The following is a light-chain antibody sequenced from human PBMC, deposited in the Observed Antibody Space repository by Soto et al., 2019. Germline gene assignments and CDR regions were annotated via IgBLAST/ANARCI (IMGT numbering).Light chain of an antibody. CDR2: EVT. CDR1: SSDVGGYNY. J-gene: IGLJ2*01. Sequence: QSALTQPASVSGSPGQSITISCTGTSSDVGGYNYVSWFQHYPGKAPKVMIYEVTNRPSGVSNRFSGSKSGNTASLTISGLQAEDGADYYCSSYTSSHTLIFGGGTKVTVL. V-gene: IGLV2-14*01. CDR3: SSYTSSHTLI.